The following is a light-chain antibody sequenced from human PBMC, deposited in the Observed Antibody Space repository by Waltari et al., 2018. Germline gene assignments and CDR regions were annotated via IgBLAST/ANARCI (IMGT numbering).Light chain of an antibody. CDR3: TAWDDSLSSMI. Sequence: QSVLTQPPSASGSSGQPVTISCSGTRSNIGANYPFWYQQVPPTAPRLLIYKNNQRPSGVTDRFSGSKSGTSATLAISALPSEDAATYYCTAWDDSLSSMIFGGGTKVTVL. J-gene: IGLJ2*01. V-gene: IGLV1-47*01. CDR2: KNN. CDR1: RSNIGANY.